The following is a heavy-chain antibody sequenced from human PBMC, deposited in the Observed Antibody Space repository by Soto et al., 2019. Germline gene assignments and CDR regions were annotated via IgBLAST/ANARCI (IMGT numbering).Heavy chain of an antibody. CDR1: GFTVSSHY. CDR3: ARHGYSSGWYRNDAFDI. D-gene: IGHD6-19*01. V-gene: IGHV3-53*02. Sequence: EVQLVETGGGLIQPGGSLRLSCAASGFTVSSHYMSWVRQAPGKGLEWVSVIYSGGSTYYADSVKGRFTISRDNSKNTLYLQMNSLRAKDTAVYYCARHGYSSGWYRNDAFDIWGQGTMVTVSS. J-gene: IGHJ3*02. CDR2: IYSGGST.